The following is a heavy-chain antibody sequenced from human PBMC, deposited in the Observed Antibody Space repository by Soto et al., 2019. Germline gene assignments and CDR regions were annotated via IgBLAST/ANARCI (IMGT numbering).Heavy chain of an antibody. Sequence: SETLSLTCNVSGFAISRGYYWSWVRQPPGKGLEWIGSIYPSVSSYHNPSLESRLTLSIDTSKNQFTLKLASVTAADTALYYCAREKVGTTFFDYWGKGIQVTVSS. J-gene: IGHJ4*02. CDR2: IYPSVSS. CDR3: AREKVGTTFFDY. CDR1: GFAISRGYY. D-gene: IGHD1-1*01. V-gene: IGHV4-38-2*02.